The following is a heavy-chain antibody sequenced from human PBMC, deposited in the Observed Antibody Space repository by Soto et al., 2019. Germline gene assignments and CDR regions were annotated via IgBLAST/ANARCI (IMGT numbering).Heavy chain of an antibody. CDR1: GYSFVSYC. J-gene: IGHJ4*02. V-gene: IGHV5-51*01. D-gene: IGHD5-18*01. CDR3: AKTDGYEVEY. CDR2: IYPGDSDT. Sequence: GESLKISCKGSGYSFVSYCIAWVRQMPGKGLEWMGSIYPGDSDTTYSPSIQGQVTISADKSSTTVYLQWNTLKASDTAMYYCAKTDGYEVEYWGQGTQVTVSS.